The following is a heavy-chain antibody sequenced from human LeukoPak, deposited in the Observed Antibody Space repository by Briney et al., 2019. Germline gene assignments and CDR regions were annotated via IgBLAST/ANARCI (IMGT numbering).Heavy chain of an antibody. CDR2: FDPEDGET. CDR1: GYTFTGYY. V-gene: IGHV1-24*01. J-gene: IGHJ3*02. D-gene: IGHD3-22*01. CDR3: ATKLTYDSSGYYYGAFDI. Sequence: ASVKVSCKASGYTFTGYYMHWVRQAPGQGLEWMGGFDPEDGETIYAQKFQGRVTMTEDTSTDTAYMELSSLRSEDTAVYYCATKLTYDSSGYYYGAFDIWGQGTMVTVSS.